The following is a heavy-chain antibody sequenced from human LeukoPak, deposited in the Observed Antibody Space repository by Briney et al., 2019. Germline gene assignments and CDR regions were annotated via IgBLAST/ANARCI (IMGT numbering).Heavy chain of an antibody. CDR1: GCTFSSYA. V-gene: IGHV3-23*01. J-gene: IGHJ6*03. D-gene: IGHD3-10*01. CDR2: ISGSGGST. CDR3: ATAIGWFGEYYYYMDV. Sequence: GGSLRLSCAASGCTFSSYAMSWVRQAPGKGLEWVSAISGSGGSTYYADSVKGRFTISRDNSKNTLYLQMSSLRAEDTAVYYCATAIGWFGEYYYYMDVWGKGTTVTVSS.